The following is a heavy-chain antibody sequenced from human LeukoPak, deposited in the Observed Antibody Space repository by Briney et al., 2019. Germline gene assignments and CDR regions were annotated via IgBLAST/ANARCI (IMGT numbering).Heavy chain of an antibody. CDR1: GYTLTELS. V-gene: IGHV1-24*01. CDR2: FDPEDDET. Sequence: GASVKVSCKVSGYTLTELSMHWVRQAPGKGLEWKGGFDPEDDETIYAQKSQGRVTMTEDTSTDTAYMELSSLRSEDTAVYYCATFRYYYDSSGYKYWGQGTLVTVSS. CDR3: ATFRYYYDSSGYKY. J-gene: IGHJ4*02. D-gene: IGHD3-22*01.